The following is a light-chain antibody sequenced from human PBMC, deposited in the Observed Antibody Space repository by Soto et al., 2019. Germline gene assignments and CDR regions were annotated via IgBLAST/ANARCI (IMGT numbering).Light chain of an antibody. V-gene: IGKV4-1*01. CDR1: QSVLSTSNNKNY. Sequence: DIVMTQSPDSLAVSLGERATINCKSSQSVLSTSNNKNYLAWYQQKPGQPPRLLIYWASTRESGVPDRFSGSGSGTDFTLTISNLQAEDVAVYYCQQCYSTPYTFGQGTMLEI. CDR2: WAS. CDR3: QQCYSTPYT. J-gene: IGKJ2*01.